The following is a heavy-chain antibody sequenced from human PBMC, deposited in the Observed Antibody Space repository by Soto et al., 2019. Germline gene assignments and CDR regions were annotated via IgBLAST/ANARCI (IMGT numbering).Heavy chain of an antibody. CDR3: ARTEGVVGVRSRWFDP. Sequence: PGGSLRLSCAASGFTFSSFAMNWVHQAPGKGLEWVAVISNDGINKYYADSVKGRFTISRDNSKNTVYLQMNSVRTEDTAVYYCARTEGVVGVRSRWFDPWGQGTLVTVSS. V-gene: IGHV3-30-3*01. CDR2: ISNDGINK. D-gene: IGHD1-26*01. CDR1: GFTFSSFA. J-gene: IGHJ5*02.